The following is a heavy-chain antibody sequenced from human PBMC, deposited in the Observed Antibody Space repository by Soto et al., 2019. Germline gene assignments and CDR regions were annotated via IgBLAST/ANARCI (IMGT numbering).Heavy chain of an antibody. CDR2: FSGTGGST. CDR3: AKGDYYDSSGYCDF. V-gene: IGHV3-23*01. CDR1: GFTFSSYA. Sequence: PGGSLRLSCAASGFTFSSYAMSWVRQAPGKGLEWVSAFSGTGGSTYYADSVKGRFTSSRDNSKNTLYLQMNSLRAEDTAVYYCAKGDYYDSSGYCDFWGQGTLVTVSS. J-gene: IGHJ4*02. D-gene: IGHD3-22*01.